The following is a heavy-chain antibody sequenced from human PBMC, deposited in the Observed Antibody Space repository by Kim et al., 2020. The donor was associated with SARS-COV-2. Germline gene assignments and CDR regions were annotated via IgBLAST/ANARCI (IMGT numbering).Heavy chain of an antibody. V-gene: IGHV3-15*01. J-gene: IGHJ4*02. Sequence: RFTISRDDSKNTLYLQMNSRKTEDTAVYYCTTGALGFGELLSPLGYYFDYWGQGTLVTVSS. D-gene: IGHD3-10*01. CDR3: TTGALGFGELLSPLGYYFDY.